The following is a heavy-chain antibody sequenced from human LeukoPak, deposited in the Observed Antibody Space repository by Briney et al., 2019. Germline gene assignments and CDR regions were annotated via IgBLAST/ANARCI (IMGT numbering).Heavy chain of an antibody. CDR3: ASLPRGYSYGYGDAFDI. D-gene: IGHD5-18*01. V-gene: IGHV4-4*07. J-gene: IGHJ3*02. CDR2: IYTSGST. Sequence: SETLSLTCTVSGGSISSYYWSWIRQPAGKGLEWIGRIYTSGSTNYNPSLKSRVTMSVDTSKNQFSLKLISVTAADTAVYYCASLPRGYSYGYGDAFDIWGQGTMVTVSS. CDR1: GGSISSYY.